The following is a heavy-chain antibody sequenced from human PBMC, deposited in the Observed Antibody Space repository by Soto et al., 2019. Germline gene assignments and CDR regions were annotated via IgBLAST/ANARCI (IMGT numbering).Heavy chain of an antibody. Sequence: TGGSLRLSCETSGFSFSVYGMHWVRQAPGKGLEWVAVIWYDASKQFYAASVEGRFTISRDNSKAILHLQMNSLRAEDTAVYYCAAWAEGATEVHWGQGALVTVSS. CDR1: GFSFSVYG. CDR3: AAWAEGATEVH. J-gene: IGHJ4*02. D-gene: IGHD2-15*01. CDR2: IWYDASKQ. V-gene: IGHV3-33*01.